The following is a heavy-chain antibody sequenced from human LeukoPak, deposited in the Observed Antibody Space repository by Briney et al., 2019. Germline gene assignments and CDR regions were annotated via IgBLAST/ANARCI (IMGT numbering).Heavy chain of an antibody. Sequence: SETLSLTCAVYGGSFSGYYWSWIRQPPGKGLEWIGEINHSGSTNYNPSLKSRVTISVDTSKNQFSLKLSSVTAADTAVYYCARSYNWNYGLDPYHYYYMDVWGKGTTVTVSS. V-gene: IGHV4-34*01. D-gene: IGHD1-7*01. CDR2: INHSGST. CDR1: GGSFSGYY. J-gene: IGHJ6*03. CDR3: ARSYNWNYGLDPYHYYYMDV.